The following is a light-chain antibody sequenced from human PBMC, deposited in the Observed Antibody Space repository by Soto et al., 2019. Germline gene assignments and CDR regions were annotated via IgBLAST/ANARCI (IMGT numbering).Light chain of an antibody. CDR1: QAIKNY. V-gene: IGKV1-39*01. J-gene: IGKJ5*01. CDR2: GSS. Sequence: DIQMTQSPSSLSAAMGDRVTITCRASQAIKNYLNWYQHKPGAAPKLLIFGSSNLESGVPARFSGHGAGTEFNFSISSLQREDFATYYCQQGYSTTPITFGQGTRVDIK. CDR3: QQGYSTTPIT.